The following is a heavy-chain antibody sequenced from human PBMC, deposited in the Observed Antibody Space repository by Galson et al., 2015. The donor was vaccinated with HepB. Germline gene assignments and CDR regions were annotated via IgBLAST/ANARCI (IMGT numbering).Heavy chain of an antibody. V-gene: IGHV6-1*01. CDR3: ARDRDRDAYYFDY. CDR2: TYYTSKWYH. Sequence: CAIYGDSVSSDSSAWNWIRQSPSRGLEWLGRTYYTSKWYHDYAVSVKSRITINSDTSKNQFSLQLNSVTPEDTAVYYCARDRDRDAYYFDYWGQGTLVIVSS. J-gene: IGHJ4*02. D-gene: IGHD5-24*01. CDR1: GDSVSSDSSA.